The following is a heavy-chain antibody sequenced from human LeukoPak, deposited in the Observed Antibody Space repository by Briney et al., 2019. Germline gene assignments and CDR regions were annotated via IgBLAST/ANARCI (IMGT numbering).Heavy chain of an antibody. J-gene: IGHJ4*02. Sequence: GGSLRLSCAASGFTFSSYSMNWVRQAPGKGLEWVSSISSSSSYIYYADSVKGRFTISRDNAKNSLYLQMNSLRAEDTAVYYCASGSTVTTEGDYWGQGTLVTVSS. V-gene: IGHV3-21*01. D-gene: IGHD4-17*01. CDR2: ISSSSSYI. CDR1: GFTFSSYS. CDR3: ASGSTVTTEGDY.